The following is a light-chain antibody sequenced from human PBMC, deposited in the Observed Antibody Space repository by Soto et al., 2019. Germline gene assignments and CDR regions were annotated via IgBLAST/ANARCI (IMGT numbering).Light chain of an antibody. CDR1: SSDVGGYNY. Sequence: QSALTQPASVSGSPGQSITISCTGTSSDVGGYNYVSWYQQHPGKAPKLIIYEVSNRPSGVSNHFSGSKSGNTASLTISGLQAEDEADYYCSSYTRSSTYVFGTGTKAPS. CDR2: EVS. CDR3: SSYTRSSTYV. V-gene: IGLV2-14*01. J-gene: IGLJ1*01.